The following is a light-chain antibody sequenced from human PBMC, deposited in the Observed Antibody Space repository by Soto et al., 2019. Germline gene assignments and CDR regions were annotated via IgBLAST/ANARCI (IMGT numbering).Light chain of an antibody. J-gene: IGKJ1*01. CDR3: QQYNNWPRT. CDR1: QSVNTN. V-gene: IGKV3D-15*01. Sequence: IVVTESPSTLSVSPGERATLSCRASQSVNTNVAWYQQEPGQAPRVLIYGASTRATGIPARFSGSVSGTEFALTISSLQSEDFAVYYCQQYNNWPRTFGQGTKVDIK. CDR2: GAS.